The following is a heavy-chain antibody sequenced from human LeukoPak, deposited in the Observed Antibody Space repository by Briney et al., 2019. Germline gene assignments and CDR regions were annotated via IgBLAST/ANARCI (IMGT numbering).Heavy chain of an antibody. CDR1: GFTFSSYA. Sequence: GGSLRLSCAASGFTFSSYAMHWVRQAPGKGLEWVAVISYDGSNKYYADSVKGRFTISRDNSKNTLYLQMNSLRAEDTAVYYCAKAGGDYGDYYYFDYWGQGTLVTVSS. CDR2: ISYDGSNK. J-gene: IGHJ4*02. D-gene: IGHD4-17*01. CDR3: AKAGGDYGDYYYFDY. V-gene: IGHV3-30-3*01.